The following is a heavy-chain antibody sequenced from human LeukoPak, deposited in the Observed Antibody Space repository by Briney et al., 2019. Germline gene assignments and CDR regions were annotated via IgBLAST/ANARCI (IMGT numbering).Heavy chain of an antibody. CDR2: IYPGESDT. CDR1: GYRFTSYW. V-gene: IGHV5-51*01. CDR3: ARHVEYCGGDCYANAFDI. Sequence: GESLKISCKGSGYRFTSYWIGWGRRMPGKGREWRGIIYPGESDTRYSTCFQGQVTISADKSISTAYLQWSSLKASDTATYYCARHVEYCGGDCYANAFDIWGQGTMVTVSS. D-gene: IGHD2-21*02. J-gene: IGHJ3*02.